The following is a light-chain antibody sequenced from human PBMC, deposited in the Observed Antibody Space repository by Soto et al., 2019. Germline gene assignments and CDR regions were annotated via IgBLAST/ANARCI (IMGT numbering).Light chain of an antibody. Sequence: DIQMTHSPSYLSASVGDRVTITCRASQSISSYLNWYQQKPGKAPKLLIYAASSLQSGVPSRFSGSGSGTDFTLTISSLQPEDFATYYCPQSYNTPTVGQGTRLEI. V-gene: IGKV1-39*01. CDR3: PQSYNTPT. J-gene: IGKJ5*01. CDR2: AAS. CDR1: QSISSY.